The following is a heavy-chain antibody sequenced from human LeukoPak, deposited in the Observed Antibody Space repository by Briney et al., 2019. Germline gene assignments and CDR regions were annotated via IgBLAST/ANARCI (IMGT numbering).Heavy chain of an antibody. CDR2: ISSSSTI. V-gene: IGHV3-48*02. Sequence: GGSLRLSCAASVFTFSSYSMNWVRQAPGKGLEWVSYISSSSTIYYADSVKGRFTISRDNAKNSLYLQMNSLRDEDTAVYYCARAAAAASRYYFDYWGQGTLVTVSS. D-gene: IGHD6-13*01. CDR3: ARAAAAASRYYFDY. CDR1: VFTFSSYS. J-gene: IGHJ4*02.